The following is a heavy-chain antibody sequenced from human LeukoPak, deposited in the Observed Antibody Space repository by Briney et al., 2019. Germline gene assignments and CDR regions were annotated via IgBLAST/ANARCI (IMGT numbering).Heavy chain of an antibody. CDR1: GYTFTAYY. J-gene: IGHJ5*02. CDR3: ARDMWQQFDWFDP. CDR2: INPNTGDT. D-gene: IGHD6-13*01. Sequence: GASVKVSCKTSGYTFTAYYMHWVRQAPGQGLEWMGWINPNTGDTRSAERFQGRVTMTRDSSITTIYLELTRLTSDDTAVYYCARDMWQQFDWFDPWDQGTLVTVSS. V-gene: IGHV1-2*02.